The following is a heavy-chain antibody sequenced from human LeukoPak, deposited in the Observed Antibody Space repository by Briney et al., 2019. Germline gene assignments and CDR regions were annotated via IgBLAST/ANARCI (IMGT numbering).Heavy chain of an antibody. V-gene: IGHV1-2*02. CDR1: GYTFTDYY. Sequence: ASVKVSCKASGYTFTDYYIHWVRQAPGQGLEWMGWINPNSGGTNYAQKFQGRVTMTRDTSISTAYMELSRLRSDDTAVYYCARGLFRMVQGVIPLPDFDYWGQGTLVTVSS. J-gene: IGHJ4*02. D-gene: IGHD3-10*01. CDR3: ARGLFRMVQGVIPLPDFDY. CDR2: INPNSGGT.